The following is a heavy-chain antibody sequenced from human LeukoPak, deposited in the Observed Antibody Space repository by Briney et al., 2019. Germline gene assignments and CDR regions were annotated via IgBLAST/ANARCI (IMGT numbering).Heavy chain of an antibody. Sequence: GGSLRLSCSASGFTFSSYAMHWVRQAPGKGLEYVSAISSNGGSTYYAVSVKGRFTISRDNSKNTLYLQMSSLRAEDTAVYYCARVQSAYYYYYGMDVWGQGTTVTVSS. J-gene: IGHJ6*02. CDR2: ISSNGGST. CDR1: GFTFSSYA. V-gene: IGHV3-64D*06. CDR3: ARVQSAYYYYYGMDV.